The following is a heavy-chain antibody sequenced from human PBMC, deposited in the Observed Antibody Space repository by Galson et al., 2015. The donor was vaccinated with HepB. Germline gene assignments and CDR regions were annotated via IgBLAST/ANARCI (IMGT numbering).Heavy chain of an antibody. CDR2: IKQDGSEK. CDR3: ARARSVLRFLEWLSYYMDV. J-gene: IGHJ6*03. V-gene: IGHV3-7*04. D-gene: IGHD3-3*01. Sequence: SLRLSCAASGFTFSSYWMSWVRQAPGKGLEWVANIKQDGSEKYYVDSVKGRFTISRDNAKNSLYLQMNSLRAEDTAVYYCARARSVLRFLEWLSYYMDVWGKGTTVTVSS. CDR1: GFTFSSYW.